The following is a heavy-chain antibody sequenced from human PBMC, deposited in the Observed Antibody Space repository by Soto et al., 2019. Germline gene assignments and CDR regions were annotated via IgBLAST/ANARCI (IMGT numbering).Heavy chain of an antibody. V-gene: IGHV4-59*08. CDR1: GGSISSYY. CDR3: ARHYDILTGYYIPYYFDY. CDR2: IYYSGST. Sequence: QVQLQESGPGLVKPSETLSLTCTVSGGSISSYYWSWIRQPPGKGLEWIGYIYYSGSTNYNPSLNSRVXXXVHXSKNQFSRKLSSVTAADTAVYYCARHYDILTGYYIPYYFDYWGQGTLVTVSS. J-gene: IGHJ4*02. D-gene: IGHD3-9*01.